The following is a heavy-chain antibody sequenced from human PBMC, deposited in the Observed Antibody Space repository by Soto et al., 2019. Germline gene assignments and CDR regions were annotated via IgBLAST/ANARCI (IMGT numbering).Heavy chain of an antibody. CDR3: VRGFFLHRYRPRNAFDI. Sequence: WGTPALTCAVYGGSFSGYYWSWIRQPPGKGLEWIGEINHSGSTNYNPSLKSRVTISVDTSKNQFSLKRSSVTAADTAVYYCVRGFFLHRYRPRNAFDICGQGTRVTVSS. CDR2: INHSGST. CDR1: GGSFSGYY. J-gene: IGHJ3*02. V-gene: IGHV4-34*01. D-gene: IGHD5-12*01.